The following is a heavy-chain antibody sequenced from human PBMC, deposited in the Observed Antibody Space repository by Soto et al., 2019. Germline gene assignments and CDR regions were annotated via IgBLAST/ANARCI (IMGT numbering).Heavy chain of an antibody. CDR2: IYTSGNT. D-gene: IGHD1-7*01. CDR3: ARDTLDWNFIYGMAV. CDR1: GGSISNYY. J-gene: IGHJ6*02. Sequence: RSLTCTVSGGSISNYYWSWIRQPAGKGLEWIGRIYTSGNTNYNPSLKSRVTMSLDTSKNQFSLKLSSVTAADTAVYYCARDTLDWNFIYGMAVWGQGTTVTVSS. V-gene: IGHV4-4*07.